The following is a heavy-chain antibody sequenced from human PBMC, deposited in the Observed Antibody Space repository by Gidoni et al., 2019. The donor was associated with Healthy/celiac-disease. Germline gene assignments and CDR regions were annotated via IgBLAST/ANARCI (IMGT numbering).Heavy chain of an antibody. CDR2: IIPIFSTA. CDR3: AQGPTWDYFDY. CDR1: GGTFSSYA. J-gene: IGHJ4*02. D-gene: IGHD1-26*01. V-gene: IGHV1-69*01. Sequence: QVQLVQSGAEVTKPGSSVKVSCKASGGTFSSYAISWVRQAPGQGLEWMGGIIPIFSTANYAQKFQGRVTITTDESTSTAYMEQSSLRSEDTAVYCCAQGPTWDYFDYWGQGTLVTVSS.